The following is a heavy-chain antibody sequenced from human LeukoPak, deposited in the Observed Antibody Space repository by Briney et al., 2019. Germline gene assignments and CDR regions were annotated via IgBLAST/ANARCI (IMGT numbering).Heavy chain of an antibody. CDR2: ISWDGGST. D-gene: IGHD3-10*01. CDR1: GFTFDDYT. J-gene: IGHJ6*01. Sequence: PGGSLRLSCAASGFTFDDYTMHWVRQAPGKGLEWVSLISWDGGSTYYADSVKGRFTISRDNSKNSLYLQMNSLRTEDTALYYSAKDYYGSGSYFVANYYYGMDVWGQGTTVTVSS. V-gene: IGHV3-43*01. CDR3: AKDYYGSGSYFVANYYYGMDV.